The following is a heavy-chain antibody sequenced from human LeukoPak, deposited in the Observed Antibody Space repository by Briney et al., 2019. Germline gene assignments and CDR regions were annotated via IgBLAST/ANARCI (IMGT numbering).Heavy chain of an antibody. J-gene: IGHJ4*02. CDR3: ARPKVGATRGFDY. Sequence: SGTLSLTCTVSGGSISSGGYYWSCIRQHPGKGLEWSGSIYYSGPAYYNPSLKSRVTISVDTSKNQFSLTLTSLTAADTAVYYCARPKVGATRGFDYWGQGTLVTVSS. V-gene: IGHV4-39*01. CDR2: IYYSGPA. CDR1: GGSISSGGYY. D-gene: IGHD1-26*01.